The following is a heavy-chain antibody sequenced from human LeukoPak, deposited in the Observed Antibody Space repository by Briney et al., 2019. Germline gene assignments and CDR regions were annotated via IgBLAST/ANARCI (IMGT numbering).Heavy chain of an antibody. CDR2: IYYSGST. D-gene: IGHD6-13*01. Sequence: SETLSLTCTVSGGSISSSSYYWGWIRQPPGKGLEWIGSIYYSGSTYYNPSLKSRVTISVDTSKNQFSLELSSVTAADTAVYYCARQRYSSSWYLIDYWGQGGLVTVSS. V-gene: IGHV4-39*01. J-gene: IGHJ4*02. CDR3: ARQRYSSSWYLIDY. CDR1: GGSISSSSYY.